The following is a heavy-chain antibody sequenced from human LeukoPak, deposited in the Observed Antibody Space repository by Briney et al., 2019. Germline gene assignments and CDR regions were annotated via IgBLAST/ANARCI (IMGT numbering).Heavy chain of an antibody. J-gene: IGHJ3*02. Sequence: SVKVSCKASGGTFSSYAISWVRQAPGQGLEWMGGIIPIFGTANYAQKFQGRVTITADESTSTAYMELSSLRSEDTAGYYCARSLYYYDSSGYSFDAFDIWGQGTMVTVSS. CDR3: ARSLYYYDSSGYSFDAFDI. CDR1: GGTFSSYA. D-gene: IGHD3-22*01. V-gene: IGHV1-69*13. CDR2: IIPIFGTA.